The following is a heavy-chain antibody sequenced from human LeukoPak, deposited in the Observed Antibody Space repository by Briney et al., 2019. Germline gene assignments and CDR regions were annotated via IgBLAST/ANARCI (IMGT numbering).Heavy chain of an antibody. CDR1: GFTFGDYA. CDR2: IRSKAYGGTT. V-gene: IGHV3-49*03. Sequence: PGGSLRLSCTASGFTFGDYAMSWFRQAPGKGLEWVGFIRSKAYGGTTEYAASVKGRFTISRDDSKSIAYLQMNGLKTEDTAVYYCTRDYRCGWVLHLHKYCSTPLAWRTPPDYWGQGTLVTVSS. CDR3: TRDYRCGWVLHLHKYCSTPLAWRTPPDY. J-gene: IGHJ4*02. D-gene: IGHD2-2*01.